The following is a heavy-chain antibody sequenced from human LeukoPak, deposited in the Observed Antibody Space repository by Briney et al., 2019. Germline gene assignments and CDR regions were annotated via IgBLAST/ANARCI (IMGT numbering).Heavy chain of an antibody. V-gene: IGHV4-59*08. Sequence: SETLSLTCTVSGGSISSYYWSWIRQPPGKGLEWIGYIYYSGSTNYNPSLKSRVTISVDTSKNQFSLKLSSVTAADTAVYYCARQVGSFLDYWGQGTLVTVSS. D-gene: IGHD6-19*01. J-gene: IGHJ4*02. CDR2: IYYSGST. CDR3: ARQVGSFLDY. CDR1: GGSISSYY.